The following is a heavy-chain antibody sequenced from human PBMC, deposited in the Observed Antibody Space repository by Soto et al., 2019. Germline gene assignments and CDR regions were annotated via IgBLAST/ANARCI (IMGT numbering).Heavy chain of an antibody. CDR3: AKEREVRGFSYGMDV. D-gene: IGHD3-10*01. Sequence: GSLRLSCAASGCTFSSYGMHWVRQAPGKGLEWVAVISYDGSNKYYADSVKGRFTISRDNSKNTLYLQMNSLRAEDTAVYYCAKEREVRGFSYGMDVWGQGTTVTVSS. V-gene: IGHV3-30*18. CDR2: ISYDGSNK. J-gene: IGHJ6*02. CDR1: GCTFSSYG.